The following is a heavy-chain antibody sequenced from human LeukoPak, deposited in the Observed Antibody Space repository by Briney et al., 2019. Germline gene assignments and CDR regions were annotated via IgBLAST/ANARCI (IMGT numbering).Heavy chain of an antibody. CDR1: GITFNTYA. V-gene: IGHV3-23*01. D-gene: IGHD4-17*01. Sequence: GGSLRLSCEVSGITFNTYAMSWFRQAPGRGLNWVSGISGGGNTTYYTDSVKGRFAIYRDNSRNTLYLQMNSLRAEDTAVYFCAKGWATVPNDYWGQGTLVAVSS. J-gene: IGHJ4*02. CDR3: AKGWATVPNDY. CDR2: ISGGGNTT.